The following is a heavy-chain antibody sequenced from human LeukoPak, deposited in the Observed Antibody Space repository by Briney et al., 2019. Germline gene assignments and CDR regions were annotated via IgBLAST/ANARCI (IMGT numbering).Heavy chain of an antibody. J-gene: IGHJ4*02. CDR2: ISSNGGRA. Sequence: GGSLRLSCSASGFTFSSYAMYWVRQSPGKGVEYVSAISSNGGRAYYADSVKGRFTISRDNSRNTLYLQVSSLRADDTAVYYCVGFRATAGLYWGQGTLVTVSS. CDR1: GFTFSSYA. D-gene: IGHD6-13*01. V-gene: IGHV3-64D*06. CDR3: VGFRATAGLY.